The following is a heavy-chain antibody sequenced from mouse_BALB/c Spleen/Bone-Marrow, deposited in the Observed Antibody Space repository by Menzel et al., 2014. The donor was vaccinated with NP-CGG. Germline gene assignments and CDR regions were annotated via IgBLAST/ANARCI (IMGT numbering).Heavy chain of an antibody. CDR1: EYEFPSHD. J-gene: IGHJ4*01. CDR2: INSDGGIT. V-gene: IGHV5-2*01. CDR3: ARHGFYYAMDY. Sequence: EVQVVESGGGLVQPGESLKLSCESNEYEFPSHDMSWVRKTPEKRLELVAAINSDGGITNYPDTMERRFTISRDNTKKTLCLQMSSLRSEDTALYYCARHGFYYAMDYWGQGTSVTVSS.